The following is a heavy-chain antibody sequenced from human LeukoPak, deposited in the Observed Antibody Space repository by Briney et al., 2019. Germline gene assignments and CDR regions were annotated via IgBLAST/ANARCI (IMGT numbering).Heavy chain of an antibody. CDR2: INHSGST. V-gene: IGHV4-34*01. J-gene: IGHJ5*02. CDR1: GGSFSGYY. Sequence: SETLSLTCAVYGGSFSGYYWSWIRQPPGKGLEWIGEINHSGSTNYNPSLKSRVTISVDTSKNQFSLKLSSVTAADTAVYYCARTLPAAMWRFLDPWGQGTLVTVSS. CDR3: ARTLPAAMWRFLDP. D-gene: IGHD2-2*01.